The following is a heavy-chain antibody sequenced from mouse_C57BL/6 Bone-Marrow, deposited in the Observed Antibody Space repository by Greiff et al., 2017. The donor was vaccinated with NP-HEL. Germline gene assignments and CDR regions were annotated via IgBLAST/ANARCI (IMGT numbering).Heavy chain of an antibody. J-gene: IGHJ2*01. Sequence: EVKVEESGGGLVQPKGSLKLSCAASGFSFNTYAMNWVRQAPGKGLEWVARIRSKSNNYATYYADSVKDRFTISRDDSESMLYLQMNNLKTEDTAMYYCVRQGWLLLYFDYWGQGTTLTVSS. V-gene: IGHV10-1*01. CDR1: GFSFNTYA. CDR2: IRSKSNNYAT. D-gene: IGHD2-3*01. CDR3: VRQGWLLLYFDY.